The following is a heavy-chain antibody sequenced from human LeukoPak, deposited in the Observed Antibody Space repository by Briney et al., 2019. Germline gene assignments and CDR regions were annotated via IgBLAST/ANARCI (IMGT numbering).Heavy chain of an antibody. Sequence: GASVKVSCKASGFTFTSSAMQWVRQARGQRLEWIGWIVVGSGNTNYAQKFQERVTITRDMSTSTAYMELSGLRSEDTAVYYCAAGYCSGGSCYAPPVFDYWGQGTLVTVSS. V-gene: IGHV1-58*02. J-gene: IGHJ4*02. CDR3: AAGYCSGGSCYAPPVFDY. CDR2: IVVGSGNT. D-gene: IGHD2-15*01. CDR1: GFTFTSSA.